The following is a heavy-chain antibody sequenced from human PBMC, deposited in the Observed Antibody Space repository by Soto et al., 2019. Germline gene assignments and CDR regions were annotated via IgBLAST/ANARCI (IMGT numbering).Heavy chain of an antibody. CDR1: GFTFYSYA. CDR3: AKGHFYGSGTYLDY. V-gene: IGHV3-23*01. J-gene: IGHJ4*02. Sequence: DVQLLESGVGLVQPGGSLRLSCAGSGFTFYSYAMTWVRQAPGKGLEWVSSISGSGDSTYYADSVKGRFTISRDNSKNTLYLQMNSLRVDDTAVYYCAKGHFYGSGTYLDYWGQGTLVTVSS. CDR2: ISGSGDST. D-gene: IGHD3-10*01.